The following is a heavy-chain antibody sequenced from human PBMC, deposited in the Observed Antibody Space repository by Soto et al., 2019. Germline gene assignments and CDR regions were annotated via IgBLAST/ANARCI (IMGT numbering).Heavy chain of an antibody. Sequence: SDPLSLTGNVSDVSLRVYWWSWIGQPPWKELEWIGNIYYRGTTNYNPSLQGRVTMSIDTSKNQYSLMLTSVTAADTAVYYCTRVATAVPSWGRGVLVTVSS. CDR2: IYYRGTT. V-gene: IGHV4-59*12. J-gene: IGHJ5*02. D-gene: IGHD5-18*01. CDR1: DVSLRVYW. CDR3: TRVATAVPS.